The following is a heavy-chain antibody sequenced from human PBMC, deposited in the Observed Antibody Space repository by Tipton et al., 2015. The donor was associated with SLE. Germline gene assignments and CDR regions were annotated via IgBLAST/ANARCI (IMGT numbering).Heavy chain of an antibody. CDR3: ARGGAIGAFDI. CDR2: IYYSGST. V-gene: IGHV4-59*01. J-gene: IGHJ3*02. D-gene: IGHD1-26*01. Sequence: TLSLTCTVSGGSISSYYWSWIRQPPGKGLEWIGYIYYSGSTNYNPSLKSRVTISVDTSKNQFSLKLSSVTAADTAVYYCARGGAIGAFDIWGQGTMVTVSS. CDR1: GGSISSYY.